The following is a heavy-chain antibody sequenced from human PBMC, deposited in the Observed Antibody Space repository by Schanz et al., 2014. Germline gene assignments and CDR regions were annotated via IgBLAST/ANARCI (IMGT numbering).Heavy chain of an antibody. D-gene: IGHD1-1*01. Sequence: EVQLVESGGGLVQPGGSLRLSCAASTFTFSSDWMSWVRQAPGKGLEWVANIKEDGSEKYYVDSVKGRFTISRDNAKNSLFLQMNSLRPEDTAVYYCARGRVLESWGQGTLVTVSS. V-gene: IGHV3-7*02. CDR1: TFTFSSDW. CDR2: IKEDGSEK. CDR3: ARGRVLES. J-gene: IGHJ5*02.